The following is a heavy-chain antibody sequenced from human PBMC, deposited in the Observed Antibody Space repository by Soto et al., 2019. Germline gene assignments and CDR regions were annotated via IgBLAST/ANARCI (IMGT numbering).Heavy chain of an antibody. D-gene: IGHD4-17*01. V-gene: IGHV4-59*08. J-gene: IGHJ2*01. CDR1: FGYITSYY. Sequence: QLVLQESGPGLVKASETLSLNCSVSFGYITSYYWSWIRQSPGRGLEWIGYVYYSGRTKYNPSLRSRVTISLDTSKTQFSLRLTSMTAADTAVYYCARPGKPDYDDSEDNFYFNLWGRGTLVTVSS. CDR2: VYYSGRT. CDR3: ARPGKPDYDDSEDNFYFNL.